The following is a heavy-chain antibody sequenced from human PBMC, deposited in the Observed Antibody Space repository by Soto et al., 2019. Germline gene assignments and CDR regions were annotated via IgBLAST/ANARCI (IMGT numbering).Heavy chain of an antibody. V-gene: IGHV3-33*01. Sequence: GGSLRLSCAASGFTFGTYAMHWVRQAPGKGLEWVAVIYYDGSNSYYGDAVKGRLTLSRDNSKSTLYLQMSSLRAEDTAVYYCARAFCTNGVCYYFFDYWGHGTLVTVSS. D-gene: IGHD2-8*01. CDR1: GFTFGTYA. J-gene: IGHJ4*01. CDR2: IYYDGSNS. CDR3: ARAFCTNGVCYYFFDY.